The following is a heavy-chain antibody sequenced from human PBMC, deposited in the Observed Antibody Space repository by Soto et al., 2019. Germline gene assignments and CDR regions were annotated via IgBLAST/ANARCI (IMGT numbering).Heavy chain of an antibody. CDR2: INAGNGNT. J-gene: IGHJ6*02. CDR3: AREVYDFWSGPLSSPVRPMDV. D-gene: IGHD3-3*01. Sequence: GASVKVSCKASGYTFTSYAMHWARQAPGQRLEWMGWINAGNGNTKYSQKFQGRVTITRDTSASTAYMELSSLRSEDTAVYYCAREVYDFWSGPLSSPVRPMDVWGQGTTVTVSS. CDR1: GYTFTSYA. V-gene: IGHV1-3*01.